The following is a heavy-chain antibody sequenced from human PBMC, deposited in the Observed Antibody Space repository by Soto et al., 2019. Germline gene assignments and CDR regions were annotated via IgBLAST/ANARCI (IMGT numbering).Heavy chain of an antibody. D-gene: IGHD1-26*01. CDR2: INGRGNYI. J-gene: IGHJ3*02. CDR1: GFTFNTYT. V-gene: IGHV3-21*01. Sequence: GGSLRLSCATAGFTFNTYTMNWVRQAPGKGLEWVSSINGRGNYIYYGDSVKGRFTISRDNAQNSLYLEMNSLRAEDTAIYYCVREEGIVGDTSAFDIWGQGTMVTVSS. CDR3: VREEGIVGDTSAFDI.